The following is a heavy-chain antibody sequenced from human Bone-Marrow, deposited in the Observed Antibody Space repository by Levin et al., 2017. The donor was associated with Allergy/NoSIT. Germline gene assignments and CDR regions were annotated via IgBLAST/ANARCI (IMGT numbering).Heavy chain of an antibody. CDR3: AKDVVGHDLWSGRLGY. D-gene: IGHD3-3*01. CDR1: AFTFSSYG. Sequence: PGGSLRLSCAASAFTFSSYGMHWVRQAPGKGLEWVAVVAYDGSGKYYADSVKGRFTISRDNSKSTLYLQMNSLRVEDTAVYYCAKDVVGHDLWSGRLGYWGQGTLVIVSS. J-gene: IGHJ4*02. CDR2: VAYDGSGK. V-gene: IGHV3-30*18.